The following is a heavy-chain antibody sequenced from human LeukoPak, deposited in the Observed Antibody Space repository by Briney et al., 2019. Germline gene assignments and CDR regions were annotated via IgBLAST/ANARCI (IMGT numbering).Heavy chain of an antibody. J-gene: IGHJ6*02. CDR2: ISYDGSSK. Sequence: PGGSLRLSCAASGFTFSSYAMHWVRQAPGKGLEWVAVISYDGSSKYYADSVKGRFTISRDNSKNTLYLQMNSLRAEDTAVYYCARDFVIEVAPGWFGEPRSYGMDVWGQGTTVTVSS. CDR3: ARDFVIEVAPGWFGEPRSYGMDV. CDR1: GFTFSSYA. D-gene: IGHD3-10*01. V-gene: IGHV3-30-3*01.